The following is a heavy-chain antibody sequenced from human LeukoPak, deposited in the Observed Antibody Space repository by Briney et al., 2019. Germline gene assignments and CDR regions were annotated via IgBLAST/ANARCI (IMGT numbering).Heavy chain of an antibody. J-gene: IGHJ4*02. CDR3: TRYGSGYDLIDY. CDR1: GFIFSTYW. Sequence: GGSLRLSCAASGFIFSTYWMSWVRQAPGKGLEWVSVIYSGGSTYYADSVKGRFTIFRDNAKNTLNLQMNSMRAEDTAVYYCTRYGSGYDLIDYWGQGTLVTVSS. CDR2: IYSGGST. V-gene: IGHV3-53*01. D-gene: IGHD5-12*01.